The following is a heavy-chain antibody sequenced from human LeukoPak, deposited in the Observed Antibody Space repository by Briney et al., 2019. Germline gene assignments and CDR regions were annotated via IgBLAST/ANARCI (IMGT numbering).Heavy chain of an antibody. CDR1: GFTFSSYN. CDR2: IYSSSSYI. CDR3: ARRGPRYYMDV. D-gene: IGHD3/OR15-3a*01. Sequence: PGGSLRLSCAAYGFTFSSYNMNWVRQAPGKGLEWVSSIYSSSSYIYYADSVKGRFTISRDNAKNSLYLQMNSLRPEDTAVYYCARRGPRYYMDVWGKGTTVTVSS. V-gene: IGHV3-21*01. J-gene: IGHJ6*03.